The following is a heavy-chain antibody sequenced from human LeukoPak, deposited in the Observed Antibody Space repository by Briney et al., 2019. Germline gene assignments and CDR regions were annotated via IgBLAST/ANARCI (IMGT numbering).Heavy chain of an antibody. CDR1: GFTFSDYY. CDR3: ARDLGPGRYFDWLSPESFDY. Sequence: GGSLRLSCAASGFTFSDYYMSWIRQAPGKGLEWVSYISSSGSTIYYADSVKGRFTISRDNAKNSLYLQMNSLRAEDTAVYYCARDLGPGRYFDWLSPESFDYWGQGTLVTVSS. CDR2: ISSSGSTI. D-gene: IGHD3-9*01. V-gene: IGHV3-11*04. J-gene: IGHJ4*02.